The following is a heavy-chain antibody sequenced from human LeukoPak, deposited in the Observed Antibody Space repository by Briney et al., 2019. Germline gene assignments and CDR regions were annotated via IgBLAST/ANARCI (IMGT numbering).Heavy chain of an antibody. CDR2: IRSKANSYAA. D-gene: IGHD3-22*01. CDR3: TARPYDSSGYFPDY. CDR1: GFTFSGSA. Sequence: GGSLRLSCAASGFTFSGSAMHWVRQASGKGLEWVGRIRSKANSYAAAYAASVKGRFTISRDDSKNTAYLQMNSLKTEDTAVYYCTARPYDSSGYFPDYWGQGTLVTVSS. J-gene: IGHJ4*02. V-gene: IGHV3-73*01.